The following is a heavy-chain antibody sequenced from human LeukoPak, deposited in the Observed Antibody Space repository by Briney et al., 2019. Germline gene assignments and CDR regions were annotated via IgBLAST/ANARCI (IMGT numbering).Heavy chain of an antibody. Sequence: PGGSLRLSCAASGFTFSSYGMHWVRQAPGKGLEWAAFIRYDGSNKYYADSVKGRFTISRDNSKNTLYLQMNSLRAEDTAVYYCAKLAGGATSAYFDYWGQGTLVTVSS. CDR2: IRYDGSNK. V-gene: IGHV3-30*02. CDR1: GFTFSSYG. J-gene: IGHJ4*02. D-gene: IGHD5-12*01. CDR3: AKLAGGATSAYFDY.